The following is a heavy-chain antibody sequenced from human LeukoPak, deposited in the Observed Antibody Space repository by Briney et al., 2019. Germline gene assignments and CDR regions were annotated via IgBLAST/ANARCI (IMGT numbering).Heavy chain of an antibody. V-gene: IGHV3-30*02. Sequence: GGSLRLSCVTSGFTFSSYGMNWLRQPPGKGLQWVAFIRYDGGQTYHADSMKGRFTIARDNSKNTLYLQMNSLRAEDTAVYYCARGRVVVTAQFRAGIDYWGQGALVTVSS. CDR1: GFTFSSYG. J-gene: IGHJ4*02. CDR2: IRYDGGQT. D-gene: IGHD2-21*02. CDR3: ARGRVVVTAQFRAGIDY.